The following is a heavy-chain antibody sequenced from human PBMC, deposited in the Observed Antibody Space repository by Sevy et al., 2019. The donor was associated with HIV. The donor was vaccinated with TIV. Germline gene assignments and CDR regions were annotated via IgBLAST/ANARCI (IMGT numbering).Heavy chain of an antibody. CDR3: ARDTREKSFDY. V-gene: IGHV1-18*01. Sequence: ASVKVSCKASGYTFSGYSISWVRQAPGQGLEWMGWMNTYNGNTKYAQKVQGRVTMTTDTSTSTAYMELRGPRSDDTAVYYCARDTREKSFDYWGQGTLVTVSS. CDR2: MNTYNGNT. CDR1: GYTFSGYS. J-gene: IGHJ4*02.